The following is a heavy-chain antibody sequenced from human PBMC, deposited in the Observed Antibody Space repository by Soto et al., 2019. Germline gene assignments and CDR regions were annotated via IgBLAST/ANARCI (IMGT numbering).Heavy chain of an antibody. CDR1: GYTFTRYG. CDR3: ARDRVDYGDYNYYYYYGMDV. V-gene: IGHV1-18*01. CDR2: ISAYNGNT. D-gene: IGHD4-17*01. J-gene: IGHJ6*02. Sequence: QVRLVQSGAEVKKPGASVKVSCKASGYTFTRYGISWVRQAPGQGREGMGWISAYNGNTNYAQKLQGRVTMTTDTSTSIAYMELRSLRSDDTAVYYCARDRVDYGDYNYYYYYGMDVWGQGTTVTVSS.